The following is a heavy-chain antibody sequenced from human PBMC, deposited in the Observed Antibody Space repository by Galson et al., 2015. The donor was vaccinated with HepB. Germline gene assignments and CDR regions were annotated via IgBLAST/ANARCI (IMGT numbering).Heavy chain of an antibody. CDR1: GGTFSSYA. V-gene: IGHV1-69*13. Sequence: SVKVSCKASGGTFSSYAISWVRQAPGQGLEWMGGIIPIFGTANYAQKFQGRVTITADESTSTAYMELSSLRSEDTAVYYCARAKELPDAFDIWGQGTMVTVSS. D-gene: IGHD1-26*01. J-gene: IGHJ3*02. CDR3: ARAKELPDAFDI. CDR2: IIPIFGTA.